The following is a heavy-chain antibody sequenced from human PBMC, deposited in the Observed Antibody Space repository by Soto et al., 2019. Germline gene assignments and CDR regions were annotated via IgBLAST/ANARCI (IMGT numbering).Heavy chain of an antibody. CDR2: IDPSDSYT. CDR1: GYSFTSYW. Sequence: GESLKISCKASGYSFTSYWISWVRQMPGKGLEWMGRIDPSDSYTNYSPSFQGHVTISADKSISTAYLQWSSLKASDTAMYYCARRGVYYGSETYYYYGMDVWGQGTTVTVSS. D-gene: IGHD3-10*01. V-gene: IGHV5-10-1*01. CDR3: ARRGVYYGSETYYYYGMDV. J-gene: IGHJ6*02.